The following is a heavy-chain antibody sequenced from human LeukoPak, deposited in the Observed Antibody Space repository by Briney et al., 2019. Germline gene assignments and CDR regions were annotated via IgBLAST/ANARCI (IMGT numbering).Heavy chain of an antibody. CDR2: INHSGIT. CDR3: ARGPGLKGVAAAGPQAYNWFDP. Sequence: SETLSLTCAVYGGSFSGYYWSWIRQPPGKGLEWIGEINHSGITNYNPSLKSQVTISVDTSKNQFSLKLSSVTAADTAVYYCARGPGLKGVAAAGPQAYNWFDPWGQGTLVTVSS. V-gene: IGHV4-34*01. D-gene: IGHD6-13*01. J-gene: IGHJ5*02. CDR1: GGSFSGYY.